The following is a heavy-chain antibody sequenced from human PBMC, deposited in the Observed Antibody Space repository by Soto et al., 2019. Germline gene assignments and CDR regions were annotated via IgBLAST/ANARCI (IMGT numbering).Heavy chain of an antibody. Sequence: SQTLSLTCAISVDSVSSNSAAWNWIRQSPSRGLEWRGRTYYRSKLYNDYAVSVKSRITINPDTSKNQFSLQLNSVTPEDTAVYYCASSGTTGQNWFDPWGQGTLVTVSS. CDR3: ASSGTTGQNWFDP. V-gene: IGHV6-1*01. D-gene: IGHD1-7*01. CDR2: TYYRSKLYN. J-gene: IGHJ5*02. CDR1: VDSVSSNSAA.